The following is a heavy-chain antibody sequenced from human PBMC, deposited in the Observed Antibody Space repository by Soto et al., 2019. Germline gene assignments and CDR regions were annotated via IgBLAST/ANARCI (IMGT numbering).Heavy chain of an antibody. CDR1: GYTFTSYG. Sequence: QVQLVQSGAEVKKPGASVKVSCKASGYTFTSYGISWVRQAPGQGLEWMGWISAYNGNTNYAQKHQGRVTMTTDTSPSTAYREQRSLRSDDTAVYYCAREAVRKGLGAAGYPYYYYYYMDVWGKGTTVTVSS. CDR2: ISAYNGNT. V-gene: IGHV1-18*01. CDR3: AREAVRKGLGAAGYPYYYYYYMDV. J-gene: IGHJ6*03. D-gene: IGHD6-13*01.